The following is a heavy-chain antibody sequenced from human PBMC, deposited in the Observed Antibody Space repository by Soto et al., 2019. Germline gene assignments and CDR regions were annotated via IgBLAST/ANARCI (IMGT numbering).Heavy chain of an antibody. D-gene: IGHD5-18*01. CDR1: GYTFSNFG. CDR2: FSGYNGNT. CDR3: ARDKGYGFGWSSSSGMDV. J-gene: IGHJ6*02. Sequence: QVQLVQSGAEVMTPGASVKVSCKASGYTFSNFGLSWVRQAPGQGLEWMGWFSGYNGNTNSAERFQGRVIMTTDTSTSTAYMEVRSLTSDDTAVYYCARDKGYGFGWSSSSGMDVWGQGTTVTVSS. V-gene: IGHV1-18*01.